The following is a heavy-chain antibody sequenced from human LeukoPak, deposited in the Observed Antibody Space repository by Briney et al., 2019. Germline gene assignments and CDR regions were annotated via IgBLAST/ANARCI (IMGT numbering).Heavy chain of an antibody. CDR1: GFTFDDYA. CDR3: AKETRYGDYGY. D-gene: IGHD4-17*01. CDR2: ISWNSGSI. Sequence: PGRSLRLSCAASGFTFDDYAMHWVRQAPGKGLEWVSGISWNSGSIGYADSVKGRFTISRDNAKNSLYLQMNSLRAEDTALYYCAKETRYGDYGYWGQGTLVTVSS. V-gene: IGHV3-9*01. J-gene: IGHJ4*02.